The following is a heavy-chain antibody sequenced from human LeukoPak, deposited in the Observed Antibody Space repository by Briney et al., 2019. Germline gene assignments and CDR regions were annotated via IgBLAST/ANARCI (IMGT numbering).Heavy chain of an antibody. CDR3: ARREYSSSWFDY. D-gene: IGHD6-13*01. J-gene: IGHJ5*01. CDR2: IYYSGST. CDR1: GGSISSSSYY. Sequence: SETLSLTCTVSGGSISSSSYYWGWIRQPPGKGLEWIGSIYYSGSTYYNPSLKSRVTISVDTSKNQFSLKLSSVTAADTAVYYCARREYSSSWFDYWGQGTLVTVSS. V-gene: IGHV4-39*01.